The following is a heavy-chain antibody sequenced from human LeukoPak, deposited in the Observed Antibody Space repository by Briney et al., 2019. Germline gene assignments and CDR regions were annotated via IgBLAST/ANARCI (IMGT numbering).Heavy chain of an antibody. D-gene: IGHD4-17*01. CDR3: ASWATVTAGAFDI. CDR1: GGSISSYY. V-gene: IGHV4-59*08. CDR2: IYFSGST. Sequence: SETLSLTCTVSGGSISSYYWSWIRQPPGKGLEWIGYIYFSGSTNYNPSLKSRVTISVDTSKNQFSLKLSSVTAADAAVYYCASWATVTAGAFDIWGQGTMVTVSS. J-gene: IGHJ3*02.